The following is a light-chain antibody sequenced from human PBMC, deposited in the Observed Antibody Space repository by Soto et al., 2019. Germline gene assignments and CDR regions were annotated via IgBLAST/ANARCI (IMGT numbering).Light chain of an antibody. CDR1: QSVSSY. J-gene: IGKJ1*01. V-gene: IGKV3-11*01. CDR3: QQYDNWPCT. Sequence: EIVLTQSPATLSLSPGERATLSCRASQSVSSYLAWYQQKPGQAPRLLIYDASNRATGTPARFSGSGSGTDFTLTISSLQSEDFAVYYCQQYDNWPCTFGQGTKVDIK. CDR2: DAS.